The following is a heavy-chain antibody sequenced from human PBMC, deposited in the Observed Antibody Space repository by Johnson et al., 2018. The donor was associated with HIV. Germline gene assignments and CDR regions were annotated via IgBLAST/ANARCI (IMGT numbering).Heavy chain of an antibody. V-gene: IGHV3-30-3*02. Sequence: QVQLVESGGGVVQPGRSMRLSCAASGFTFSSNAMHWVRQAPGKGLERVVVISYAGSNKSYADSVKGRFTISRDNSKNMLYLQMNSLRVEDTAVYYCVKEASRGTVTQAPDAFDIWGQGTVVTVSS. CDR3: VKEASRGTVTQAPDAFDI. J-gene: IGHJ3*02. CDR1: GFTFSSNA. D-gene: IGHD4-17*01. CDR2: ISYAGSNK.